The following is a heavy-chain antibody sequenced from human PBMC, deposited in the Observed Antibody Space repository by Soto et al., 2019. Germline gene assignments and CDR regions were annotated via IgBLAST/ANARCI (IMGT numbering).Heavy chain of an antibody. J-gene: IGHJ3*02. D-gene: IGHD6-13*01. CDR1: GFTFSSYG. Sequence: GGSLRLSCAASGFTFSSYGMHWVRQAPGKGLEWVAVIWYDGSNKYYADSVKGRFTISRDNSKNTLYLQMNSLRAEDTAVYYCASLKQQLQRGAFGIWGQGTMVTVSS. CDR3: ASLKQQLQRGAFGI. V-gene: IGHV3-33*01. CDR2: IWYDGSNK.